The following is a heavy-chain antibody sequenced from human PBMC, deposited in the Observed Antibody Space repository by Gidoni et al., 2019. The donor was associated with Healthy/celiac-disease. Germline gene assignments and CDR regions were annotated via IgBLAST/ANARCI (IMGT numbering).Heavy chain of an antibody. CDR1: GFTVSGSA. J-gene: IGHJ4*02. V-gene: IGHV3-73*01. Sequence: VQLVASGGGLVQTGGSLKLTCAASGFTVSGSAMHWVRQASGKGLEWVGRIRSKTNSYATAYAASVKGRFTISRDDSKNTAYLQMNSLKTEDTAVYYCTNEAAAKYYFDYWGQGTLVTVSS. D-gene: IGHD6-13*01. CDR2: IRSKTNSYAT. CDR3: TNEAAAKYYFDY.